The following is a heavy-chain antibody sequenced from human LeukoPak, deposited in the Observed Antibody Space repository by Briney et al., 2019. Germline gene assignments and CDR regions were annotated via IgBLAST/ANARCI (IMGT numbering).Heavy chain of an antibody. J-gene: IGHJ4*02. V-gene: IGHV3-30-3*01. CDR1: GFTFSGYA. D-gene: IGHD6-13*01. CDR3: ARDRDLGAAAYCFDY. CDR2: ISYDGSNK. Sequence: GGSLRLSCAASGFTFSGYAMSWVRQAPGKGLEWVAVISYDGSNKYYADSVKGRFTISRDNSKNTLYRQMNSLRAEDTAVYYCARDRDLGAAAYCFDYWGRGTLVTVSS.